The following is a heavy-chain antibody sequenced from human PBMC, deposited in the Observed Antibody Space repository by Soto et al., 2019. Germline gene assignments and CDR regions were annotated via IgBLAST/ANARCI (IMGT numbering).Heavy chain of an antibody. CDR2: INPSGGST. D-gene: IGHD1-1*01. V-gene: IGHV1-46*01. Sequence: ASVKVSCKASGYTFTSYYMHWVRQAPGQGLEWMGIINPSGGSTSYAQKFQGRVTMTRDTSTSTVYMELSSLRSEDTAVYYCATTTLPNDAFDIWGQGTMVTVSS. CDR1: GYTFTSYY. J-gene: IGHJ3*02. CDR3: ATTTLPNDAFDI.